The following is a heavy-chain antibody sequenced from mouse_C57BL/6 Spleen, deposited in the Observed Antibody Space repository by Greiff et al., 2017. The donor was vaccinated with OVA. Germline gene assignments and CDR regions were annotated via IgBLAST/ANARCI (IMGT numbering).Heavy chain of an antibody. J-gene: IGHJ2*01. CDR1: GYSITSGYY. Sequence: VQLQQSGPGLVKPSQSLSLTCSVTGYSITSGYYWNWIRQFPGNKLEWMGYISYDGSNNYNPSLKNRISITRDTSKNQFFLKLNSVTTEDTATYYCARGLVTTVPSDYWGQGTTLTVSS. D-gene: IGHD1-1*01. CDR2: ISYDGSN. CDR3: ARGLVTTVPSDY. V-gene: IGHV3-6*01.